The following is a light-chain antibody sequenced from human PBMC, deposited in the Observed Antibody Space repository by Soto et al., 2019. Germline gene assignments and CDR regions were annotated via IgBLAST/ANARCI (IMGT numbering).Light chain of an antibody. CDR2: EVY. J-gene: IGLJ3*02. CDR3: SSYAASDSFVV. Sequence: QSALTQPPSASESPGQSVTISCTGTNSDIGGYNYVSWYQQHPGKAPKLMIYEVYKRPSGVPDRFSGSKSGNTASLTVSGLQAEDEADYYCSSYAASDSFVVFGGGTELTVL. CDR1: NSDIGGYNY. V-gene: IGLV2-8*01.